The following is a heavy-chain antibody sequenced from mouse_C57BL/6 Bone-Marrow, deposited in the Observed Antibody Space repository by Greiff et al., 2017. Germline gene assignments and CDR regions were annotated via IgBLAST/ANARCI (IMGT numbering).Heavy chain of an antibody. CDR3: TTGYYDYDDYFDY. V-gene: IGHV14-4*01. D-gene: IGHD2-4*01. J-gene: IGHJ2*01. Sequence: EVQLQQSGAELVRPGASVKLSCTASGFNIKDDYMHWVKQRPEQGLEWIGWIDPENGDTEYASKFQGKATITADTSSNTAYLQLSSLTAEDTAVYYCTTGYYDYDDYFDYWGQGTTLTVSS. CDR1: GFNIKDDY. CDR2: IDPENGDT.